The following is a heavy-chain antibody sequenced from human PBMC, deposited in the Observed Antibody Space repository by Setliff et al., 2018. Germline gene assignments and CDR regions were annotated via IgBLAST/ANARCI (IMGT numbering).Heavy chain of an antibody. J-gene: IGHJ5*02. CDR1: GDSFGGYF. Sequence: PSETLSLTCAVYGDSFGGYFWTWIRQPPGRGLEWIGDIDQSGSTNYNPSLKSRLTISVDTSKNQFSLSLSSVTAADTAVYYCAGGAFGSRWYVRPWFDPWGQGTLVTVSS. CDR2: IDQSGST. D-gene: IGHD6-13*01. V-gene: IGHV4-34*01. CDR3: AGGAFGSRWYVRPWFDP.